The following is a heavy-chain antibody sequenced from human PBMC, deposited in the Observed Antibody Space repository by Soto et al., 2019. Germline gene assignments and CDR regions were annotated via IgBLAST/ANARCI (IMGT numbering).Heavy chain of an antibody. J-gene: IGHJ6*04. D-gene: IGHD1-7*01. CDR2: IYYSGGT. Sequence: SQTLPLTCFVSGGSIRSSSYYWEWIRQPPGKRLEWLGRIYYSGGTYYNRSLKSRVTISVDTSKNQFSLKLSSVTAADTAVYYCARHGYNWNYLLGAKDYDGYGVDVRGRGS. CDR3: ARHGYNWNYLLGAKDYDGYGVDV. CDR1: GGSIRSSSYY. V-gene: IGHV4-39*01.